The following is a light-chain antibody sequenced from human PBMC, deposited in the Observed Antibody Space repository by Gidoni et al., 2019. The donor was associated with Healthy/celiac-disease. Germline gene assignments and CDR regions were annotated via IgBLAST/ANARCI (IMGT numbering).Light chain of an antibody. CDR1: QSVSSY. J-gene: IGKJ4*01. Sequence: EIVLTHSPATLSLSPGERATLSCRASQSVSSYLAWYQQKPGQAPRLLIYDASNRATGIPARFSGSGSGTDFTLTISSLEPEDFAVYYCQQRSNWPPLTFGGGTKVEI. CDR3: QQRSNWPPLT. CDR2: DAS. V-gene: IGKV3-11*01.